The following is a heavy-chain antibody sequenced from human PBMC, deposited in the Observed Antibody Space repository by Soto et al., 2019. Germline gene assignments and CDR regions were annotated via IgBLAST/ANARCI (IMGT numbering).Heavy chain of an antibody. V-gene: IGHV3-23*01. Sequence: PGGSLRLSCAASGFTFSDYAMSWVRQAPGKGLKWVSTISGSGGNTYYTDSEKGRFTISRDSSKNTLYLQMNSLRAEDTAVYYCAKAADYYGSGSHYLLFDYWGQGTLVTVSS. CDR1: GFTFSDYA. CDR2: ISGSGGNT. D-gene: IGHD3-10*01. J-gene: IGHJ4*02. CDR3: AKAADYYGSGSHYLLFDY.